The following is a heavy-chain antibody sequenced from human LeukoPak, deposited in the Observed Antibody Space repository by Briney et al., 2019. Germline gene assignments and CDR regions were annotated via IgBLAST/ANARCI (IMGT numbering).Heavy chain of an antibody. CDR3: ARGRSTGYPYYFEY. V-gene: IGHV4-59*01. D-gene: IGHD5-12*01. J-gene: IGHJ4*02. CDR2: IYYSGST. CDR1: GGSISSYY. Sequence: SETLSLTCTVSGGSISSYYWSWIRQPPGKGLEWIGYIYYSGSTNYNPSLKSRVTISVDTSKNQFSLRLTSVTAADTAVYYCARGRSTGYPYYFEYWGQGTLVTVSS.